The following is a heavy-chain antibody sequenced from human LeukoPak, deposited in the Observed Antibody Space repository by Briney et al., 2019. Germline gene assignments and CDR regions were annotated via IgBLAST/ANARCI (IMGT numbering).Heavy chain of an antibody. V-gene: IGHV4-59*08. CDR1: GGSISSYY. D-gene: IGHD5-18*01. CDR3: ARHVYGYGIYYYYYMDV. J-gene: IGHJ6*03. CDR2: IYYSGST. Sequence: SETLSLTCTVSGGSISSYYWSWIRQPPGKGLEWIGYIYYSGSTNYNPSLKSRVTISVDTSKNQFSLKLSFVTAADTAVYYCARHVYGYGIYYYYYMDVWGKGTTVTVSS.